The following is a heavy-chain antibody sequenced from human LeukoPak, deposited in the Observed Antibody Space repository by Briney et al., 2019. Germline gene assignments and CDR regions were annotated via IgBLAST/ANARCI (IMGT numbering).Heavy chain of an antibody. CDR1: GFTFDDYG. CDR3: AREGSYDAFDI. CDR2: INWDGGNT. J-gene: IGHJ3*02. Sequence: GGSLRLSCAASGFTFDDYGVTWVRQAPGKGLEWVSDINWDGGNTNYADSVKGRFTISRDNAKNSLYLQMNSLRAEDTALYHCAREGSYDAFDIWGQGTMVTVSS. V-gene: IGHV3-20*01. D-gene: IGHD3-10*01.